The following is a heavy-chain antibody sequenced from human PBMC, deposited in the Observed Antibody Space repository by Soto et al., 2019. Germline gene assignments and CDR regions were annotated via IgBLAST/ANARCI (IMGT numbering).Heavy chain of an antibody. D-gene: IGHD3-16*02. J-gene: IGHJ4*02. CDR1: GFTFSSYA. V-gene: IGHV3-30-3*01. Sequence: QVQLVESGGGVVQPGRSLRLSCAASGFTFSSYAMHWVRQPPGKGLEWVAVISYDGSNKYYADSVKGRFTISRDNSKNTLYLQMNSLRAEDTAVYYCARGSNYDYVWGSYRFGNDYWGQGTLVTVSS. CDR2: ISYDGSNK. CDR3: ARGSNYDYVWGSYRFGNDY.